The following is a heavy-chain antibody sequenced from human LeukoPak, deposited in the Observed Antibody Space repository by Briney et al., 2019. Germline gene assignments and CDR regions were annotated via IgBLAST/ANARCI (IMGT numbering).Heavy chain of an antibody. Sequence: GGSLRLSCAASGFTFDDNGMSWVRQAPGKGLEWVSGINWNGGSTGYVDSVKGRFTISRDNAKNSLFLQMNSLRAEDTAVYYCARVGIVVVVAYAFDIWGQGTMVTVSS. CDR3: ARVGIVVVVAYAFDI. V-gene: IGHV3-20*04. D-gene: IGHD2-15*01. CDR2: INWNGGST. CDR1: GFTFDDNG. J-gene: IGHJ3*02.